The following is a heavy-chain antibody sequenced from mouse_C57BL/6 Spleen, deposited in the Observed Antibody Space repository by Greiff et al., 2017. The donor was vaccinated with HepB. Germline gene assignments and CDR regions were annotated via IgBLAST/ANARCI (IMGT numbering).Heavy chain of an antibody. V-gene: IGHV1-52*01. CDR3: ASTDDSNYDFDV. CDR2: IDPSDSET. CDR1: GYTFTSYW. Sequence: QVQLQQPGAELVRPGSSVKLSCKASGYTFTSYWMHWVKQRPIQGLEWIGNIDPSDSETHYNQKFKDKATLTVDKSSSTAYMQLSSLTSEDSAVYYCASTDDSNYDFDVWGTGTTVTVAS. J-gene: IGHJ1*03. D-gene: IGHD2-5*01.